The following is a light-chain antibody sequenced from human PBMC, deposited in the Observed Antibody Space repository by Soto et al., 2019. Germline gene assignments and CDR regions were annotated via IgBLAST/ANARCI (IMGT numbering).Light chain of an antibody. CDR1: QSVSTSS. J-gene: IGKJ3*01. CDR2: GAA. Sequence: EIVLTQSPGTLSLSPGERATLSCRASQSVSTSSLAWYQQKPGQAPRLLMYGAATRATGIPDRFSGSGSGTDFTLTVSRLEPEDFAMYYCQQYGTSPFTFGPGTKVDIK. CDR3: QQYGTSPFT. V-gene: IGKV3-20*01.